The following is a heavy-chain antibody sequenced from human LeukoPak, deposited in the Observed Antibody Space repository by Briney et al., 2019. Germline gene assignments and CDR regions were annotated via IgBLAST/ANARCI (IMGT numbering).Heavy chain of an antibody. CDR1: GFTFSSYA. J-gene: IGHJ4*02. D-gene: IGHD6-13*01. V-gene: IGHV3-23*01. CDR2: ISGSGGST. Sequence: SGGSLRLSCAASGFTFSSYAMSWVRQAPGKGLEWVSAISGSGGSTYYADSVKGRFTISRDNSKNTLYLQMNSLRAEATAVYYRAKSPRGSWYPFHYWGQGTPVTVSS. CDR3: AKSPRGSWYPFHY.